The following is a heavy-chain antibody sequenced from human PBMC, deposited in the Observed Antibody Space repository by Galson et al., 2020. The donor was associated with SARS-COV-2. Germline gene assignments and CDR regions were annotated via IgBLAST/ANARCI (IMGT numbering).Heavy chain of an antibody. CDR2: ISYDGTKR. J-gene: IGHJ4*02. Sequence: GGSLRLSCRASGFTFSSSAMHWVRQAPGKGLEWVAIISYDGTKRYNLDSVKGRFTISRDNSKNTLYLQMDSLTTEDTAVYYCARETEDYTSSWCDYWGQGTLVTVSS. D-gene: IGHD6-13*01. V-gene: IGHV3-30*04. CDR1: GFTFSSSA. CDR3: ARETEDYTSSWCDY.